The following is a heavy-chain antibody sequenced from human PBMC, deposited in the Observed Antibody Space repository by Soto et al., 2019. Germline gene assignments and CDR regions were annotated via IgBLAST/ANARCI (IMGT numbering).Heavy chain of an antibody. D-gene: IGHD3-22*01. CDR2: IYSTGST. J-gene: IGHJ5*02. CDR3: ARDEYYDSNNWFDT. CDR1: GGSIKNYY. V-gene: IGHV4-4*07. Sequence: SETLSLTCTVSGGSIKNYYWSWIRQPAGKGLEWIGRIYSTGSTNYNASLKSRVTMSVDTSNNQFSLRLRSVTAADTAVYYCARDEYYDSNNWFDTWGQGALVTVSS.